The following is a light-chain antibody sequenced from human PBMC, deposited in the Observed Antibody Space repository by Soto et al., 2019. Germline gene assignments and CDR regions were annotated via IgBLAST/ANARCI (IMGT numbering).Light chain of an antibody. V-gene: IGKV3-11*01. CDR2: DAS. CDR3: QHRYTWPPA. J-gene: IGKJ5*01. Sequence: EIVLTQSPATLSLSPGERATLSCRASQSVGIYLGWYQQRPGQAPRLLIYDASNRAAGIPARFSGSGSGTAFTLTINSLEPADFAVYYCQHRYTWPPAFGQGTRLDIK. CDR1: QSVGIY.